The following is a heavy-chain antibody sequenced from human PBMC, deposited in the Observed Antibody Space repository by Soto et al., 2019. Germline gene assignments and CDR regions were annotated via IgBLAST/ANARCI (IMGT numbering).Heavy chain of an antibody. Sequence: EVQLLESGGGLVQPGGSLRLSCAVSGFTFSSYAMSWVRQAPGKGLEWVSAISGSGGSTYYADSVKGRFTISRDNSKNTLYLQMNSLRAEDTAVYYCAKDRHYYDSSGYSLGYYFDYWGQGTLVTVSS. V-gene: IGHV3-23*01. CDR3: AKDRHYYDSSGYSLGYYFDY. D-gene: IGHD3-22*01. CDR1: GFTFSSYA. J-gene: IGHJ4*02. CDR2: ISGSGGST.